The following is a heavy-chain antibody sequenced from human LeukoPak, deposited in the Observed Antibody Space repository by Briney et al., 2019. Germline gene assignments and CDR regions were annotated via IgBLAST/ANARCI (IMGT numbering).Heavy chain of an antibody. CDR3: ARRQSSGSLNFDY. Sequence: ASVKVSCKASGYTFTSNYMHWLRQAPGQGLEWMGWINPDSGGTNYAQKFQGRVTMTRDTSISTAYMELSRLRSDDTAVYYCARRQSSGSLNFDYWGQGTLVTVSS. CDR1: GYTFTSNY. D-gene: IGHD3-22*01. V-gene: IGHV1-2*02. J-gene: IGHJ4*02. CDR2: INPDSGGT.